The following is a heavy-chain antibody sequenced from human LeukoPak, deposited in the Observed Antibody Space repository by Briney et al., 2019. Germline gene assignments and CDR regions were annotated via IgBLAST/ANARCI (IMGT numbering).Heavy chain of an antibody. CDR3: ARRTMVRGESAFDI. CDR1: GGFISSYY. D-gene: IGHD3-10*01. Sequence: SETLSLTCTVSGGFISSYYWSWIRQPAGKGLEWMGYIYYSGSTNYNPSLKSRVTISVDTSKNQFSLKLSSVTAADTAVYYCARRTMVRGESAFDIWGQGTMVTVSS. V-gene: IGHV4-59*08. J-gene: IGHJ3*02. CDR2: IYYSGST.